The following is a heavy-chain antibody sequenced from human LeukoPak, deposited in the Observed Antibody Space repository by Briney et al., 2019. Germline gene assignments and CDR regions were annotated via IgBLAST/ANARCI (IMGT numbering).Heavy chain of an antibody. Sequence: PGGSLRLSCAASGFTFSSYAMGWVRQAPGKGLEWVSAISGSGGSTYYADSVKGRFTISRDNSKNTLYLQMNSLRAEDTAVYYCAKGGSKLDQPFDYWGQGTLVTVSS. V-gene: IGHV3-23*01. CDR2: ISGSGGST. CDR1: GFTFSSYA. CDR3: AKGGSKLDQPFDY. J-gene: IGHJ4*02. D-gene: IGHD1/OR15-1a*01.